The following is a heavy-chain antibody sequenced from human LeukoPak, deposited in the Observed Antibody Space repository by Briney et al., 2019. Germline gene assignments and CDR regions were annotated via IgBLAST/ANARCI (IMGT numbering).Heavy chain of an antibody. D-gene: IGHD4-17*01. V-gene: IGHV1-69*04. CDR1: GYTFTSYG. J-gene: IGHJ4*02. Sequence: ASVTVSCKASGYTFTSYGVSWVRQAPGQGLEWMGRIIPILGIANYAQKFQGRVTITADKSTSTAYMELSSLRSEDTAVYYCARDARDYVYWGQGTLVTVSS. CDR2: IIPILGIA. CDR3: ARDARDYVY.